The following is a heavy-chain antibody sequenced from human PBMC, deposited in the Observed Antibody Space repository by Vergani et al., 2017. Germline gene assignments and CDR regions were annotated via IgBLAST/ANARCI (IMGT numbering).Heavy chain of an antibody. J-gene: IGHJ6*03. CDR3: ARVLDSTSPDPDFYMDV. CDR1: GFTLSDHF. V-gene: IGHV3-11*01. D-gene: IGHD6-6*01. Sequence: QVQLVESGGGLVKPGGSLRLSCAASGFTLSDHFMHWFRQAPGKGLQWVSYLSASGSTSTYANSVRGRFTISRDNGKNSLFLQMNSLTADDTAVYFCARVLDSTSPDPDFYMDVWGK. CDR2: LSASGSTS.